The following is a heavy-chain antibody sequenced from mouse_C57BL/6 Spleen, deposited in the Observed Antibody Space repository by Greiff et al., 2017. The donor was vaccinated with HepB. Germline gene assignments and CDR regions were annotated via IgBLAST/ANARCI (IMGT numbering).Heavy chain of an antibody. Sequence: VQLQQSGAELVRPGASVTLSCKASGYTFTDYEMHWVKQTPVHGLEWIGAIDPETGGTAYNQKFKGKAILTADKSSSTAYMELRSLTSEDSAVYYWTRGSLYAMDDWGQGTSVTVSS. CDR2: IDPETGGT. J-gene: IGHJ4*01. CDR1: GYTFTDYE. V-gene: IGHV1-15*01. CDR3: TRGSLYAMDD. D-gene: IGHD1-1*01.